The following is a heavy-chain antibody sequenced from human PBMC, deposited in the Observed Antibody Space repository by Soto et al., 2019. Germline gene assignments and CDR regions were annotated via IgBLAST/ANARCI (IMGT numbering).Heavy chain of an antibody. Sequence: PSETLSLTCTVSGGSISSYYWSWIRQPPGKGLEWIGYIYYSGSTNYNPSLKSRVTISVDTSKNQFSLKLSSVTAADTAVYYCTRRFLEWLGYYYYYGMDVWGQGTTVTVSS. CDR2: IYYSGST. V-gene: IGHV4-59*01. D-gene: IGHD3-3*01. J-gene: IGHJ6*02. CDR3: TRRFLEWLGYYYYYGMDV. CDR1: GGSISSYY.